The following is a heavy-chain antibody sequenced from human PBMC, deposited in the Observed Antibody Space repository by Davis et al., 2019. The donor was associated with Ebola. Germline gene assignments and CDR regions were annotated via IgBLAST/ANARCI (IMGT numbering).Heavy chain of an antibody. CDR1: GFTFSSYW. CDR2: IRSKANSYAT. CDR3: TSSSDIYGSGSYKDY. V-gene: IGHV3-73*01. J-gene: IGHJ4*02. Sequence: GGSLRLSCAASGFTFSSYWMSWVRQASGKGLEWVGRIRSKANSYATAYAASVKGRFTISRDDSKNTAYLQMNSLKTEDTAVYYCTSSSDIYGSGSYKDYWGQGTLVTVSS. D-gene: IGHD3-10*01.